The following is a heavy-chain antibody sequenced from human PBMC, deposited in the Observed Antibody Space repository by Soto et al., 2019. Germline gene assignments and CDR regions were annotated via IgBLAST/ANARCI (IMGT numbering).Heavy chain of an antibody. J-gene: IGHJ6*02. CDR1: GYTFTGYY. Sequence: QVQLVQSGAEVKKPGASVTVSCKASGYTFTGYYMHWVRQAPGQGLEGMGWINPTSGGTNYAQKFQGRVTMTRDTSISTAYMELSRLRSDDTAVYYCARAPYSSSWYDYYYGMDVWGQGTTVTVSS. CDR3: ARAPYSSSWYDYYYGMDV. CDR2: INPTSGGT. D-gene: IGHD6-13*01. V-gene: IGHV1-2*02.